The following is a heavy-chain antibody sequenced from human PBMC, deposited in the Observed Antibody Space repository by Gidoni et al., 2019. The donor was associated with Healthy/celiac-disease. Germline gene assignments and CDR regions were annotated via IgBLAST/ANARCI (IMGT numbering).Heavy chain of an antibody. J-gene: IGHJ3*02. D-gene: IGHD6-19*01. CDR2: IYYSGST. V-gene: IGHV4-39*01. CDR3: ARRGDSSGWDDAFDI. Sequence: QLQLQESGPGLVKPSETLSLTCTVSGGSISSSSYYWGWIRQPPGKGLEWIGSIYYSGSTYYNPSLKSRVTISVDTSKNQFSLKLSSVTAADTAVYYCARRGDSSGWDDAFDIWGQGTMVTVSS. CDR1: GGSISSSSYY.